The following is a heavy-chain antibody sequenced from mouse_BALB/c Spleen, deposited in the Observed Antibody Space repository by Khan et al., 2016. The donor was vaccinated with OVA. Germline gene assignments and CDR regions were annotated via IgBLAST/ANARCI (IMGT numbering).Heavy chain of an antibody. CDR1: GFTFSDYG. J-gene: IGHJ3*01. Sequence: EVQLQESGGGLVKPGGSRKISCAASGFTFSDYGMAWVRQAPGKGPEWVAFISDLAYSIYYADNVTGRFTIPRENAKNTLYLEMSSLGYEDTAMYYGASRGGTAPFAYWGQGTLVTVSA. D-gene: IGHD2-14*01. V-gene: IGHV5-15*02. CDR2: ISDLAYSI. CDR3: ASRGGTAPFAY.